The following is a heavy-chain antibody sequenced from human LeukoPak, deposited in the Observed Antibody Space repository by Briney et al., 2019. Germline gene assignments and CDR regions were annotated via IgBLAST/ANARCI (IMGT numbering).Heavy chain of an antibody. V-gene: IGHV4-39*01. D-gene: IGHD2-21*01. CDR1: GGSISTSSYY. J-gene: IGHJ2*01. CDR2: IYYSGST. Sequence: SETLSLTCTVSGGSISTSSYYWGWIRQPPGKGLEWIGNIYYSGSTYYNPSLKSRVTISVDTSKNQFSLKLSSVTAADTAVYYCAETGSRDYWYFDLWGRGTLVTVSP. CDR3: AETGSRDYWYFDL.